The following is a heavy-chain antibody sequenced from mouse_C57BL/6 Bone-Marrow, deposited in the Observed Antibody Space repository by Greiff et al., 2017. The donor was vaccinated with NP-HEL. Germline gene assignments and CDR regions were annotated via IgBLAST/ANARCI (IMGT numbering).Heavy chain of an antibody. CDR2: IYPGDGDT. V-gene: IGHV1-80*01. CDR3: ARKGEYDYGLSWFAY. CDR1: GFTITDDY. Sequence: VKLVESGAELVRPGASVKLSCTASGFTITDDYMHWVKQRPGKGLEWIGQIYPGDGDTNYHGKFKGTATLTADKSSSTAYMQLSSLTSEDSAVYFCARKGEYDYGLSWFAYWGQGTLVTVSA. J-gene: IGHJ3*01. D-gene: IGHD2-4*01.